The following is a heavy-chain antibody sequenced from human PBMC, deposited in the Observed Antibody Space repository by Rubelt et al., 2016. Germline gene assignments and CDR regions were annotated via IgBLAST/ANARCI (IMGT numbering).Heavy chain of an antibody. V-gene: IGHV5-51*01. D-gene: IGHD5-12*01. J-gene: IGHJ4*02. CDR3: SRLMGYSTIDY. CDR2: IHPGYSAT. CDR1: GYRFTNYW. Sequence: EVQLVQSGAEVKKPGESLKISCKGSGYRFTNYWIGWVRQMPGKGLEWMGIIHPGYSATRYSPSFPGQVPISADKSINTAYLQWSSLKASDTAIYYCSRLMGYSTIDYWGQGTLVTVSS.